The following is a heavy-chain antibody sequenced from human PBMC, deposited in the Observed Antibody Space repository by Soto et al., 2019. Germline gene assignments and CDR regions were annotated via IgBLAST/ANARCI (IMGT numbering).Heavy chain of an antibody. J-gene: IGHJ4*01. CDR3: ARDPRVVAPGYFDY. Sequence: EVQLVESGGGLVKPGGSLRLSCAASGFTFSSYSMNWVRQAPGKGLEWVSSISSSSSYIYYADSVKGRFTISRDNAKNSLYLQRNSLRAEDTAVYYCARDPRVVAPGYFDYWGQEPWSPSPQ. V-gene: IGHV3-21*01. D-gene: IGHD5-12*01. CDR2: ISSSSSYI. CDR1: GFTFSSYS.